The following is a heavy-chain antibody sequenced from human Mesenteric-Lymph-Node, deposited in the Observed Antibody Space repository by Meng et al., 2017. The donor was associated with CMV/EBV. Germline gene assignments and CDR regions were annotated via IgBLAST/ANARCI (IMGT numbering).Heavy chain of an antibody. V-gene: IGHV3-23*01. CDR2: ISGSGGST. J-gene: IGHJ6*02. D-gene: IGHD1-14*01. CDR1: GFTFSSYA. Sequence: GESLKISCAASGFTFSSYAMSWVRQAPGKGLEWVSAISGSGGSTYYADSVKGRFTISRDNSKNTLYLQMNSLRAEDTAVYYCARASPEYYYYYGMDVWGQGTTVTVSS. CDR3: ARASPEYYYYYGMDV.